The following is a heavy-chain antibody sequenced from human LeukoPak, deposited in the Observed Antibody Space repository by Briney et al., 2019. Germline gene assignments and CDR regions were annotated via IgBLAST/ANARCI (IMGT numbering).Heavy chain of an antibody. CDR1: GFTFSSYA. CDR3: AKVAQMDTILGKFDN. J-gene: IGHJ5*02. V-gene: IGHV3-23*01. D-gene: IGHD5-24*01. Sequence: PGGSLRLPCAASGFTFSSYAMSWVRQAPGKGLEWVSAISGNGGRTYYADSVKGRFTISRDNSRNTLFLQMNSLRAEDTAVYYCAKVAQMDTILGKFDNWGQGTLVTVSS. CDR2: ISGNGGRT.